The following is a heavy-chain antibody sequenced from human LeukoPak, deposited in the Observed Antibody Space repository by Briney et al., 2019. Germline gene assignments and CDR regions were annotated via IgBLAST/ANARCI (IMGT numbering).Heavy chain of an antibody. CDR2: ISYDGSNK. D-gene: IGHD3-10*01. J-gene: IGHJ4*02. CDR3: AQTRGTYYFDY. Sequence: PGRSLRLSCAASGFTFSSYAMHWVRQAPGKGLEWVAVISYDGSNKYYADSVKGRFTISRDNSKNTLYLQMNSLRAEDTAVYYCAQTRGTYYFDYWGQGTQLIVSS. CDR1: GFTFSSYA. V-gene: IGHV3-30-3*01.